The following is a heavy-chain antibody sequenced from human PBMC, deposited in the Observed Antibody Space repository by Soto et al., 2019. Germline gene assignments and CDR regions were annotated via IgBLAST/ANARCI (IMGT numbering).Heavy chain of an antibody. J-gene: IGHJ4*02. V-gene: IGHV3-23*01. CDR2: ISGSGGTT. D-gene: IGHD3-10*01. CDR3: AKALGELWFGDLLPDY. Sequence: EVQLLESGGGLVQPGGSLRLSCAASGFTFSTYAMNWVRQTPGKGLDWVSSISGSGGTTYYADSVKGRFTISRDNSKNTLALQMTSLRAEDTAVYYCAKALGELWFGDLLPDYWGQGTLVTVSS. CDR1: GFTFSTYA.